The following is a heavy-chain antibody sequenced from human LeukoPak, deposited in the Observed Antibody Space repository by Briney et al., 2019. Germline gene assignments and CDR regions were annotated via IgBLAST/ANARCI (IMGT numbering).Heavy chain of an antibody. CDR2: ISSSSSTI. Sequence: GGSLGLSCAASGFTFSTYSMNWVRQAPGKGLEWLSYISSSSSTIYYADSVKGRFTISRDNAKNSLYLQMDSLRAEDTAVYYCARISDTVTTPFDYWGQGTLVTVSS. CDR1: GFTFSTYS. J-gene: IGHJ4*02. CDR3: ARISDTVTTPFDY. V-gene: IGHV3-48*01. D-gene: IGHD4-17*01.